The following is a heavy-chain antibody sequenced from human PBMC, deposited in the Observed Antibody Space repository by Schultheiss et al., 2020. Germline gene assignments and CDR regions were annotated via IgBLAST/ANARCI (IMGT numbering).Heavy chain of an antibody. CDR3: ARILAFTEAFDS. V-gene: IGHV2-5*02. CDR1: GFSLSTSGVG. Sequence: SGPTLVKPTQTLTLTCTFSGFSLSTSGVGVGWIRQPPGKALEWLALIFWDGDKRYSPSLKSRLTITKDTSKGQVVLRMTNMDPVDTATYYCARILAFTEAFDSWGQGTLVTVSS. J-gene: IGHJ4*02. CDR2: IFWDGDK.